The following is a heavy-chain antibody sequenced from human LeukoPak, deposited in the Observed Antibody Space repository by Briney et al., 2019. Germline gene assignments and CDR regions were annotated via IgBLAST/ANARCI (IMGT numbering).Heavy chain of an antibody. V-gene: IGHV1-2*02. Sequence: VASVTVSCKASGYTFTGYYMHWVRQAPGQGLEWMGWINPNSGGTNYAQKFQGRVTMTRDTSISTAYMELSRLRSDDTAVYYCARDRSMITFGGVIVIPAYWGQGTLVTVSS. CDR2: INPNSGGT. CDR1: GYTFTGYY. CDR3: ARDRSMITFGGVIVIPAY. D-gene: IGHD3-16*02. J-gene: IGHJ4*02.